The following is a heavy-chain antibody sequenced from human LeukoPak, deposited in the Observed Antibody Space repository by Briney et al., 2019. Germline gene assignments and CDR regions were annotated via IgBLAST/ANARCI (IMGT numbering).Heavy chain of an antibody. Sequence: GGCLRLSCAAYGCPCRSVVMHWVRKAPGKGLECMAAISCKDGSNKYYADSVKGRFSIYRDNSKFTVYLEMKSLRVEDTAMYYCSKERPEEYYASGSYFDYWGQGTLVTVSS. J-gene: IGHJ4*02. V-gene: IGHV3-30*04. CDR2: ISCKDGSNK. CDR1: GCPCRSVV. CDR3: SKERPEEYYASGSYFDY. D-gene: IGHD3-10*01.